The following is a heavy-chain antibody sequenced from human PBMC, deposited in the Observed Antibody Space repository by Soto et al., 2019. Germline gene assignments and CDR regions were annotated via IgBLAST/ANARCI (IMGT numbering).Heavy chain of an antibody. Sequence: GASVKVSCKASGGTFSRYAISWVRQAPGQGLEWMGGIIPIFGTANYAQKFQGRVTITADECTSTAYMELSSLRFEDTAVYYCARAIVGPTTTGWLDPWGQGTLVTVSS. J-gene: IGHJ5*02. V-gene: IGHV1-69*13. D-gene: IGHD1-26*01. CDR2: IIPIFGTA. CDR3: ARAIVGPTTTGWLDP. CDR1: GGTFSRYA.